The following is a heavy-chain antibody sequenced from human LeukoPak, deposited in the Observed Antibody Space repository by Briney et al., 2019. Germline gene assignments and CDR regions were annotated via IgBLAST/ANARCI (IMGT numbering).Heavy chain of an antibody. CDR3: ATYSSGWYEPDF. CDR2: MNPNSGNT. V-gene: IGHV1-8*01. J-gene: IGHJ4*02. Sequence: ASVKVSCTASGYTFTSYDINWVRQATGQGLEWMGWMNPNSGNTGYAQKFQGRVTMTRNTSISTAYMELSSLRSEDTAVYYCATYSSGWYEPDFWGQGTLVTVSS. D-gene: IGHD6-19*01. CDR1: GYTFTSYD.